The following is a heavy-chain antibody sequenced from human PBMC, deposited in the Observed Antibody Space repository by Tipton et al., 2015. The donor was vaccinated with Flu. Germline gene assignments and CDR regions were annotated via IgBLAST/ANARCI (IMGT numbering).Heavy chain of an antibody. CDR3: AKDKPVAGLDY. CDR2: IRYDGTKT. CDR1: GFTFGSYG. Sequence: SLRLSCAASGFTFGSYGMHWVRQAPGKGLEWVAYIRYDGTKTYYADSVRGRFTISRDDSKNTLYLQMNSLRAEDTAVYYCAKDKPVAGLDYWGQGTRVTVSS. J-gene: IGHJ4*02. V-gene: IGHV3-30*02. D-gene: IGHD6-19*01.